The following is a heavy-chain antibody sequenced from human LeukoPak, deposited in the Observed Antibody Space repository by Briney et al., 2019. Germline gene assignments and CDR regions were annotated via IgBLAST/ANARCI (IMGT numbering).Heavy chain of an antibody. CDR3: ARGRGGYDSSGYYALIYYMDV. Sequence: PGGSLRLSCAASGFTFSSYAMHWVRQAPGKGLEYVSAISSNGGSTYYANSVKGRFTISRDNSKNTLYLQMGSLRAEDMAMYYCARGRGGYDSSGYYALIYYMDVWGKGTTVTVSS. J-gene: IGHJ6*03. CDR1: GFTFSSYA. D-gene: IGHD3-22*01. CDR2: ISSNGGST. V-gene: IGHV3-64*01.